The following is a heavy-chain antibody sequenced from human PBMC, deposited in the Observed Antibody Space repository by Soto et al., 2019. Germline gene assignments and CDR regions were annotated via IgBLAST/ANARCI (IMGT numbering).Heavy chain of an antibody. V-gene: IGHV1-46*03. CDR2: INLSGGST. Sequence: QVQLVQSGAEVKKPGASVKVSCKASGYTFTSYYMHWVRQAPGQGLEWMGIINLSGGSTSYAQKLQGRVTMTRDTCTSTVYMELSSLRSEDTAVYYCARGYDFWSGSYYMDVWGKGTTVTVSS. CDR1: GYTFTSYY. CDR3: ARGYDFWSGSYYMDV. D-gene: IGHD3-3*01. J-gene: IGHJ6*03.